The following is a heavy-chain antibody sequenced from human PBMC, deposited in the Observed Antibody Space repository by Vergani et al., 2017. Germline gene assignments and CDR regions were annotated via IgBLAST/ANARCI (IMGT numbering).Heavy chain of an antibody. CDR3: AKVKYYYDSSADFDY. CDR1: GFTFSSYA. D-gene: IGHD3-22*01. CDR2: ISGSGGST. V-gene: IGHV3-23*04. Sequence: VQLVESGGGVVRPGGSLRLSCAASGFTFSSYAMSWVRQAPGKGLEWVSAISGSGGSTYYADSVKGRFTISRDNSKNTLYLQMNSLRAEDTAVYYCAKVKYYYDSSADFDYWGQGTLVTVSS. J-gene: IGHJ4*02.